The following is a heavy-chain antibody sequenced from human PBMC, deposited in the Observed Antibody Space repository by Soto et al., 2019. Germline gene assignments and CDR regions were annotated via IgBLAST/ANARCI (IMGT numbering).Heavy chain of an antibody. V-gene: IGHV3-7*03. J-gene: IGHJ4*02. CDR2: LKQDGSEK. CDR3: ARDGYCSSSSCYTEGDPG. Sequence: WMATLKQDGSEKYYVESVRGRVTISRDNAKNSLYLQMNSLRAEDTAVYYCARDGYCSSSSCYTEGDPGWGQVTLVTVPS. D-gene: IGHD2-2*02.